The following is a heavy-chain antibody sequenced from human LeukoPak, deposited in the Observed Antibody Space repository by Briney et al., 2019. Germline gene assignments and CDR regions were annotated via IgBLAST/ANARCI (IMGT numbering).Heavy chain of an antibody. CDR3: AREYGGFDY. V-gene: IGHV3-21*01. Sequence: GGSLRLSCAAPGFIFSSYSMNWVRQAPGKGLEWVSSISTSGSYIDYADSVKGRFTISRDNAKNSLYLQMNSLRAEDTAVYYCAREYGGFDYWGQGTLVTVSS. CDR1: GFIFSSYS. D-gene: IGHD4-23*01. CDR2: ISTSGSYI. J-gene: IGHJ4*02.